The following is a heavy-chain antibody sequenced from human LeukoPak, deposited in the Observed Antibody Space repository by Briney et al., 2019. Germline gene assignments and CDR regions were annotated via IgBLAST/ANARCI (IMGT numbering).Heavy chain of an antibody. Sequence: GRSLRLSCAASGFTFSSYGMHWVRQAPGKGLEWVAVIWYDGSSKYYADSVKGRFTISRDNSKNTLYLQMNSLRAEDTAVYYCARVLPGGDYSIDYWGQGTLVTVSS. CDR2: IWYDGSSK. V-gene: IGHV3-33*01. D-gene: IGHD4-17*01. CDR1: GFTFSSYG. CDR3: ARVLPGGDYSIDY. J-gene: IGHJ4*02.